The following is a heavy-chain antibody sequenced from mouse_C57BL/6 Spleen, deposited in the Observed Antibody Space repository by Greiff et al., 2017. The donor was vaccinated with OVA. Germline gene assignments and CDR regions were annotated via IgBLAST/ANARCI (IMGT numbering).Heavy chain of an antibody. CDR2: IDPSDSYT. V-gene: IGHV1-50*01. D-gene: IGHD1-1*01. CDR1: GYTFTSYW. J-gene: IGHJ2*01. Sequence: VQLQQPGAELVKPGASVKLSCKASGYTFTSYWMQWVKQRPGQGLEWIGEIDPSDSYTNYHQKFKGKATLTVDTSSSTAYMQLSSLTSEDSAVYYCARSEDYYGSSDYWGQGTTLTVSS. CDR3: ARSEDYYGSSDY.